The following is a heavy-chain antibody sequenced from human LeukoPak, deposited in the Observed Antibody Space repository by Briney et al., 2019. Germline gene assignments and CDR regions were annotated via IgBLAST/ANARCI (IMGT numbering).Heavy chain of an antibody. Sequence: ASVEVSCTASGYTFTVYYMHWVRQAPGQGLEWMGWINPNSGGTNYAQKFQGRVTMTRDTSISTAYMELSRLRSDDTAVYYCARGVTVGATMYYYYYMDVWGKGTTVTVSS. V-gene: IGHV1-2*02. CDR1: GYTFTVYY. D-gene: IGHD1-26*01. J-gene: IGHJ6*03. CDR2: INPNSGGT. CDR3: ARGVTVGATMYYYYYMDV.